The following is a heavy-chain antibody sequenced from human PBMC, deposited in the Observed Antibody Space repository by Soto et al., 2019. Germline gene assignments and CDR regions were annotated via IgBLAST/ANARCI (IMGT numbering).Heavy chain of an antibody. V-gene: IGHV3-48*01. CDR3: GIAAGLDDY. J-gene: IGHJ4*02. D-gene: IGHD6-13*01. CDR1: GFTFSSYS. Sequence: GGSLRLSCAASGFTFSSYSMNWIRQAPGKGLEWVSYISSSSSTIYYADSVKGRFTISRDNAKNSLYLQMNSLRAEDTAVYYCGIAAGLDDYWGQGTLVTVSS. CDR2: ISSSSSTI.